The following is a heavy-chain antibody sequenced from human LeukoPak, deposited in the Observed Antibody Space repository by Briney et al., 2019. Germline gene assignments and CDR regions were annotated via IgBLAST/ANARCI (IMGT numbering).Heavy chain of an antibody. CDR1: GFTFSTYW. J-gene: IGHJ4*02. CDR2: IKEDGGDK. V-gene: IGHV3-7*01. CDR3: AKSGHFNFDY. Sequence: GGSLRLSCAASGFTFSTYWMKWVRQAPGKGLEWVASIKEDGGDKYYVDSVKGRFSISRDNAKNSLYLQMNSLRTEDTAVYYCAKSGHFNFDYWGQGTLVTVSS. D-gene: IGHD5-12*01.